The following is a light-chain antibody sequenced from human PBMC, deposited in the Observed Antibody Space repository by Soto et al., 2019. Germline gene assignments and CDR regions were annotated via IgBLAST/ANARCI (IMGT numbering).Light chain of an antibody. CDR2: AAD. V-gene: IGKV1-39*01. CDR1: QSINTY. J-gene: IGKJ3*01. CDR3: QQSHSTPLFT. Sequence: DIQMTQSPSSLSASVGDRVTITCRASQSINTYLNWYQQKLGKVPKLLIYAADTLQSGVPSRFSGSGSGTDFTLTISSLQPEDFATYYCQQSHSTPLFTFGPGTTVDIK.